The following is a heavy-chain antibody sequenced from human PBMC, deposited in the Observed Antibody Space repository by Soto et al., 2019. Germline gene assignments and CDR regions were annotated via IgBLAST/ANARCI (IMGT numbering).Heavy chain of an antibody. CDR1: GGSFSGYY. Sequence: LSLTCAVYGGSFSGYYWSWIRQPPGKGLEWIGEINHSGSTNYNPSLKSRVTISVDTSKNQFSLKLSSVTAADTAVYYCARGQGIVGATFCYFDYWGQGTLVTVSS. CDR2: INHSGST. CDR3: ARGQGIVGATFCYFDY. J-gene: IGHJ4*02. V-gene: IGHV4-34*01. D-gene: IGHD1-26*01.